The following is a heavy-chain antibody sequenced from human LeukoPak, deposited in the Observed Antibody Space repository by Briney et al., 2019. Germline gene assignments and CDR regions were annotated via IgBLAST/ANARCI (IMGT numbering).Heavy chain of an antibody. CDR1: GGSISSGGYS. Sequence: KASKTLSLTCAVSGGSISSGGYSWSWIRQPPGKGLEWIGYIYHSGSTYYNPSLKSRVTISVDRSKNQFSLKLSSVTAADTAVYYCARDPDYWGQGTLVTVSS. CDR2: IYHSGST. V-gene: IGHV4-30-2*01. J-gene: IGHJ4*02. CDR3: ARDPDY.